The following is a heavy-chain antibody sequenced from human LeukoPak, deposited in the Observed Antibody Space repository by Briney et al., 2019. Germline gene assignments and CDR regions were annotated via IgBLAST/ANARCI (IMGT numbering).Heavy chain of an antibody. J-gene: IGHJ5*02. CDR2: TYYTSKWYN. CDR3: ARQGSRRFDP. CDR1: GDSVSSNRAA. Sequence: SQTLSLTCAISGDSVSSNRAAWNWFRQSPSRGLEWLGRTYYTSKWYNDYAVSVKSRITVNPDTSKNQFSLHLNSVTPEDTAVYYCARQGSRRFDPWDQGTLVTVSS. V-gene: IGHV6-1*01.